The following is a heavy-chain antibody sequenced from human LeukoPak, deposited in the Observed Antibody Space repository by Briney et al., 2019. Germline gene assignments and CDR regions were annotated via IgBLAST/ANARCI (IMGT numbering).Heavy chain of an antibody. CDR2: IYTSGST. J-gene: IGHJ5*02. Sequence: SETLSLTCTVSGGSISSSSYYWSWIRQPAGKGLEWIGRIYTSGSTNYNPSLKSRVTMSVDTSKNQFSLKLSSVTAADTAVYYCARDVLNWFDPWGQGTLVTVSS. V-gene: IGHV4-61*02. CDR3: ARDVLNWFDP. CDR1: GGSISSSSYY.